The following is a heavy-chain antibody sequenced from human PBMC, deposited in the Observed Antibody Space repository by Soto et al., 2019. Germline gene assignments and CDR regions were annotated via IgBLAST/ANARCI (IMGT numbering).Heavy chain of an antibody. Sequence: PGGSLRLSCAASGVTFSSYARHWVRQAPGKGLEWVAVISYYGSNKYYADSVKGRFTISRDNSKNTLYLQMNSLRAEDTAVYYCARGGIAAAGTQHGVSQIKGIAVAGTDYWGQGTLVTVSS. CDR3: ARGGIAAAGTQHGVSQIKGIAVAGTDY. CDR2: ISYYGSNK. J-gene: IGHJ4*02. D-gene: IGHD6-13*01. V-gene: IGHV3-30-3*01. CDR1: GVTFSSYA.